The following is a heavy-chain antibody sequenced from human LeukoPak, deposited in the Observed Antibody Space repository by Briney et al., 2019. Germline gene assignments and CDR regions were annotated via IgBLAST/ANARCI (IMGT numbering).Heavy chain of an antibody. Sequence: SETLSLTCAVYGGSFSGYYWGWIRQPPGKGLEWIGEINHSGSTNYNPSLKSRVTISVDTSKNQFSLKLSSVTAADTAVYYCARHSLAVAGDSWGQGTLVTVSS. D-gene: IGHD6-19*01. CDR3: ARHSLAVAGDS. J-gene: IGHJ4*02. CDR2: INHSGST. V-gene: IGHV4-34*01. CDR1: GGSFSGYY.